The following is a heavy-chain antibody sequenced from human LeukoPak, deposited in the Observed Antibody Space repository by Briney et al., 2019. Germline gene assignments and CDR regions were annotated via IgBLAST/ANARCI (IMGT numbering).Heavy chain of an antibody. CDR2: IKQSERT. D-gene: IGHD5-24*01. CDR1: GGSLSGYY. J-gene: IGHJ4*02. Sequence: SETLSLTCAVYGGSLSGYYWTWVRQPPGKGLEWIGEIKQSERTNYNPSLKSRVTVSIDTSKNQFSLKLTSVTAADTAVYYCAREGLRNVHNPLGYWGQGTLVTVPS. V-gene: IGHV4-34*01. CDR3: AREGLRNVHNPLGY.